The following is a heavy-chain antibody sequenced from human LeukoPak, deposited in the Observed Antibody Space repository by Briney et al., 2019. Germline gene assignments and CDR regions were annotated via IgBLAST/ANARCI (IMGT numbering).Heavy chain of an antibody. CDR2: IRQDGDTK. Sequence: GGCLRLSCTAAVFTFGDYSVSWFRQAPWKGREWVDNIRQDGDTKYYVDSVKGRFTISRDNAMNSLYLQMNSLRAEDTAIYYCARSLPYGTTWYGRSDFWGQGTLVTVSS. CDR1: VFTFGDYS. V-gene: IGHV3-7*03. J-gene: IGHJ4*02. D-gene: IGHD6-13*01. CDR3: ARSLPYGTTWYGRSDF.